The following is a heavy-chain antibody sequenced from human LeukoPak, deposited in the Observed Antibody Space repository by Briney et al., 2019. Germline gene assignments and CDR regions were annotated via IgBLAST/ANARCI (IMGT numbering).Heavy chain of an antibody. CDR1: GYTFTNYA. V-gene: IGHV1-3*01. Sequence: GASVTVSCTASGYTFTNYAMHWVRQAPGQRLEWMGWISAGNGNTKYSQKFQGRVSITRDTSASTAYMELSSLRSEDTAVYYCARDYQHDYWGQGTLVTVSS. J-gene: IGHJ4*02. CDR2: ISAGNGNT. CDR3: ARDYQHDY.